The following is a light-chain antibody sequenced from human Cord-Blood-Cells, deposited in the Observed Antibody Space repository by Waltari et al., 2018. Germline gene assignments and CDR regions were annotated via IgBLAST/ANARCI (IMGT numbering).Light chain of an antibody. Sequence: PGQTASITCSGDKLGDKYACWYQQKPGQSPVLVIYQDSKRPSGIPERFSGSNSGNTATLTISGTQAMDEADYYCQAWDSSTADVVFGGGTKLTVL. CDR3: QAWDSSTADVV. CDR2: QDS. CDR1: KLGDKY. J-gene: IGLJ2*01. V-gene: IGLV3-1*01.